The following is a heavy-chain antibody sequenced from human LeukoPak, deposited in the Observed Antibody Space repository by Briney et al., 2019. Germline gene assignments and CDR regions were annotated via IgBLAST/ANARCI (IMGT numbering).Heavy chain of an antibody. CDR2: ISAYNGNT. Sequence: ASVKVSCKASGYTFTSYGISWVRQAPGQGLEWMGWISAYNGNTNYAQKLQGRVTITADKSTSTAYMELSSLRSEDTAVYYCARAYSSSSNPHDAFDIWGQGTMVTVSS. CDR1: GYTFTSYG. D-gene: IGHD6-6*01. J-gene: IGHJ3*02. CDR3: ARAYSSSSNPHDAFDI. V-gene: IGHV1-18*01.